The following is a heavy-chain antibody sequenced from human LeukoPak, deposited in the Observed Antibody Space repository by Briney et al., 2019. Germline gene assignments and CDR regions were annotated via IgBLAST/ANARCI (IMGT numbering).Heavy chain of an antibody. CDR3: ARDYYDSSATHFDY. D-gene: IGHD3-22*01. CDR1: GHTLTELA. Sequence: ASVKVSCKVSGHTLTELAMHWVRQTPEKGLEWMGGFHPEDGEIIYAQKFQGRVTITRDTSASTAYMELSSLRSEDTAVYYCARDYYDSSATHFDYWGQGTLVTVSS. J-gene: IGHJ4*02. CDR2: FHPEDGEI. V-gene: IGHV1-24*01.